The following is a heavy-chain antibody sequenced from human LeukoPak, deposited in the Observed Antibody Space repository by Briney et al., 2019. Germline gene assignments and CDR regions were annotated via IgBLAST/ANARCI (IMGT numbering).Heavy chain of an antibody. CDR1: GGSVSSGDYS. J-gene: IGHJ6*02. Sequence: SETLSLTCTVSGGSVSSGDYSWSWIRQPPGKGLEWIGYIYYSGSTNYNPSLKSRVTISVDTSKNQFSLKLSSVTAADTAVYYCASRLLTSTFYYYYGMDVWGQGTTVTVSS. CDR3: ASRLLTSTFYYYYGMDV. CDR2: IYYSGST. D-gene: IGHD2-15*01. V-gene: IGHV4-61*08.